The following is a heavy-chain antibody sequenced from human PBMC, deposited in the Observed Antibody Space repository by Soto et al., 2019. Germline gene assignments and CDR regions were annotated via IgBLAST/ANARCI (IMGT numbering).Heavy chain of an antibody. CDR1: GGTFANFI. Sequence: QVQLVQSGAEVKEPGSSVRVSCKASGGTFANFIMNWVRQTPGQGLEWMGGIVPMFGTPTYAEKFKGRVTISATGSTSTAYMELTSLRSEDTAVYYCARNGTYSSSLSQYSGMDVWGQGTTDTVS. D-gene: IGHD6-6*01. V-gene: IGHV1-69*01. CDR2: IVPMFGTP. CDR3: ARNGTYSSSLSQYSGMDV. J-gene: IGHJ6*02.